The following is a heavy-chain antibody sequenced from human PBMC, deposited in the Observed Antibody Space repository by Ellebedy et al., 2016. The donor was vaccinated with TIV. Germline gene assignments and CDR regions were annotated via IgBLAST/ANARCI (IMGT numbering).Heavy chain of an antibody. D-gene: IGHD6-19*01. CDR3: AKDTSAWDSTYYYYGIDV. CDR1: GFTFSSYW. V-gene: IGHV3-74*01. J-gene: IGHJ6*02. Sequence: PGGSLRLSCAASGFTFSSYWMHWVRQAPGKGLVWVSRINSDGSSPSYADSVKGRFTISRDNDKNTLYLQMTSLRVDDTAMYYCAKDTSAWDSTYYYYGIDVWGQGTTVTVSS. CDR2: INSDGSSP.